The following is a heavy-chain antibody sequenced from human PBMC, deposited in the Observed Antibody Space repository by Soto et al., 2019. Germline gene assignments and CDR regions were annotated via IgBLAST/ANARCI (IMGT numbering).Heavy chain of an antibody. CDR3: ARHSSNFRYYYYAMDV. V-gene: IGHV5-51*01. CDR1: GYTFTDYW. J-gene: IGHJ6*04. D-gene: IGHD6-19*01. CDR2: IYPGDSDT. Sequence: GESLKISCKGSGYTFTDYWIGWVRQLPGKGLEWMGIIYPGDSDTRYSPSFQGHVTITVDKSTNTAYLQWNTLRAPDTAMYYCARHSSNFRYYYYAMDVWGKGTTVTVS.